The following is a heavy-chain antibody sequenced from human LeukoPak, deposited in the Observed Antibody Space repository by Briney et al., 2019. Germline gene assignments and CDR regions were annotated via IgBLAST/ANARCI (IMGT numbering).Heavy chain of an antibody. CDR2: ISSSSSTI. J-gene: IGHJ5*02. CDR3: ARDRDPSKLYSNYPATFDP. CDR1: GFTFSSYS. V-gene: IGHV3-48*04. Sequence: GGSLRLSCAASGFTFSSYSMNWVRQAPGKGLEWVSYISSSSSTIYYADSVKGRFTISRDNAKNSLYLQVNSLRAEDTAVYYCARDRDPSKLYSNYPATFDPWGQGTLVTVSS. D-gene: IGHD4-11*01.